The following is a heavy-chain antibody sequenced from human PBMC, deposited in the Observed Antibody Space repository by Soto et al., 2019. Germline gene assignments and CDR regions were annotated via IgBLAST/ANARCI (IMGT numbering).Heavy chain of an antibody. CDR3: AKARCYTANCYGPED. Sequence: GGSLRLSCAASGFSFSTYTMSWVRRAPGKGLEWVSALSANGGSPSYADSVQGRFSISRDNPKNTLYLHLNSLRVEDTAMYYCAKARCYTANCYGPEDWGLGTLVTVAS. CDR2: LSANGGSP. V-gene: IGHV3-23*01. J-gene: IGHJ4*02. D-gene: IGHD2-2*01. CDR1: GFSFSTYT.